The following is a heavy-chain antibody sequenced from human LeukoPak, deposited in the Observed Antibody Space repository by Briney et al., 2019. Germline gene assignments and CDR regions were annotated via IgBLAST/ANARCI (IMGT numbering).Heavy chain of an antibody. CDR2: ISGSGGST. V-gene: IGHV3-23*01. J-gene: IGHJ6*02. CDR1: GFTFSSYA. Sequence: GGSLRLSCAASGFTFSSYAMSWVRQAPGKGLEWVSAISGSGGSTYYADSVKGRFTISRDNSKNTLYLQMNGLRAEDTAVYYCATESYYYGSGSHFGSLAYYYYGMDVWGQGTTVTVSS. CDR3: ATESYYYGSGSHFGSLAYYYYGMDV. D-gene: IGHD3-10*01.